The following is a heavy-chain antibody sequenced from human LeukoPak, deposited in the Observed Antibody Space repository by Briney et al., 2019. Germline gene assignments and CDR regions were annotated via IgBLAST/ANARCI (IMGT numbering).Heavy chain of an antibody. CDR1: GFTFSSYA. V-gene: IGHV3-23*01. J-gene: IGHJ4*02. CDR3: AKAGDFWSGYYTARSNYYFDY. CDR2: ISGSGGST. Sequence: GGSLRLSCAASGFTFSSYAMSWVRQAPGKGLERVSAISGSGGSTYYADSVKGRFTISRDNSKNTLYLQMNSLRAEDTAVYYCAKAGDFWSGYYTARSNYYFDYWGQGTLVTVSS. D-gene: IGHD3-3*01.